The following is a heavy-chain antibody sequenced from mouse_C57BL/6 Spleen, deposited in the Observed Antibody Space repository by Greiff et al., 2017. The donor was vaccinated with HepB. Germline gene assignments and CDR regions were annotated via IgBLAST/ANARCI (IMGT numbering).Heavy chain of an antibody. D-gene: IGHD1-1*01. CDR3: VRVTTVVSFDY. Sequence: VQLQQSGPELVKPGASVKISCKASGYAFSSSWMNWVKQRPGKGLEWIGRIYPGDGDTNYNGKFKGKATLTADKSSSTAYMQLSSLTSEDSAVYFCVRVTTVVSFDYWGQGTPLTVSS. CDR2: IYPGDGDT. CDR1: GYAFSSSW. V-gene: IGHV1-82*01. J-gene: IGHJ2*01.